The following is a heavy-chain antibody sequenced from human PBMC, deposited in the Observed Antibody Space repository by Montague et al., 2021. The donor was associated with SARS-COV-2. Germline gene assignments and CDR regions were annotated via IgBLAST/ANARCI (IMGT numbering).Heavy chain of an antibody. D-gene: IGHD6-13*01. CDR1: GDSVSSNRAA. Sequence: CAISGDSVSSNRAAWNWIRQSPSRGLEWLGRTYYRSKWYNNYALSVKSRITINPETSKNQFSLRLNSVAPEDTAIYYCARDRTTTAAAGDGFDYWGQGTLVTVSS. V-gene: IGHV6-1*01. CDR2: TYYRSKWYN. CDR3: ARDRTTTAAAGDGFDY. J-gene: IGHJ4*02.